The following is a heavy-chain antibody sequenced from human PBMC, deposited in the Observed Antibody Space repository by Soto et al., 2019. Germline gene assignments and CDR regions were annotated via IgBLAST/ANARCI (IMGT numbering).Heavy chain of an antibody. CDR1: AGSFSGYY. D-gene: IGHD3-16*02. J-gene: IGHJ1*01. Sequence: SETLSLTCAVYAGSFSGYYWGWIRQPPGKGLEWIGEINHSGSTNYNPSLKSRATISVDTSKNQFSLRLSSVAAADTAVYYCARGCQFRAFGGVIASRRAEYFQHWGQGTMVTVSS. CDR2: INHSGST. V-gene: IGHV4-34*01. CDR3: ARGCQFRAFGGVIASRRAEYFQH.